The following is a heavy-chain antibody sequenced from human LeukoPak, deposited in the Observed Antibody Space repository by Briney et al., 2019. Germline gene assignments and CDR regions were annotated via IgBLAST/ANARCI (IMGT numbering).Heavy chain of an antibody. CDR3: ARLYCCSTSCNYFDY. V-gene: IGHV1-69*05. J-gene: IGHJ4*02. CDR2: IIPIFGTA. D-gene: IGHD2-2*01. CDR1: GGTFSSYA. Sequence: GASVKVSCKASGGTFSSYAISWVRQAPGQGLEWMGGIIPIFGTANYAQKFQGRVTITTDESTSTAYMELSSLRSEDTAVYYCARLYCCSTSCNYFDYWGQGTLVTVSS.